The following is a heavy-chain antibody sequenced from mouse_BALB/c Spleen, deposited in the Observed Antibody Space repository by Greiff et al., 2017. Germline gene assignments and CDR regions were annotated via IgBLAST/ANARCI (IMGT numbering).Heavy chain of an antibody. V-gene: IGHV1-4*02. CDR1: GYTFTSYT. CDR3: ARRRDYGSSSFAY. J-gene: IGHJ3*01. D-gene: IGHD1-1*01. CDR2: INPSSGYT. Sequence: VQGVESAAELARPGASVKMSCKASGYTFTSYTMHWVKQRPGQGLEWIGYINPSSGYTEYNQKFKDKTTLTADKSSSTAYMQLSSLTSEDSAVYYCARRRDYGSSSFAYWGQGTLVTVSA.